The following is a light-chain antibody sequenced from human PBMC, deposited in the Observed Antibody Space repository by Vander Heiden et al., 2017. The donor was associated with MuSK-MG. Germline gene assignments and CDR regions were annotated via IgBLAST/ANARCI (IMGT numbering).Light chain of an antibody. V-gene: IGKV1-NL1*01. CDR1: QAITSS. J-gene: IGKJ4*01. CDR3: QQYYSTPVT. Sequence: DIQMTQSPSSLSASVGDRVTITCRASQAITSSLAWYQQKPAKAPKLLLHAASRLETWVPSRFSGSGSGTDFSLTISSLQPEDYATYYCQQYYSTPVTFGGGTKVEIK. CDR2: AAS.